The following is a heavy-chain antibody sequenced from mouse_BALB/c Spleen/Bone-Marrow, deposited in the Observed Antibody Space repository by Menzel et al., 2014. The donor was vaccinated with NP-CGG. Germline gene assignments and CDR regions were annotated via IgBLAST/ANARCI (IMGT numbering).Heavy chain of an antibody. J-gene: IGHJ4*01. Sequence: VQLQQSGAELVRPGTSVKVSCKASGYAFTNYLIEWVKRRPGQGLEWIGVINPGSGGTNYNEKFKGKATLTADKSSSTAYMQLSSLTSDDSAVYFCARWDYAMDYWGQGTSVTVSP. V-gene: IGHV1-54*01. CDR3: ARWDYAMDY. CDR1: GYAFTNYL. CDR2: INPGSGGT.